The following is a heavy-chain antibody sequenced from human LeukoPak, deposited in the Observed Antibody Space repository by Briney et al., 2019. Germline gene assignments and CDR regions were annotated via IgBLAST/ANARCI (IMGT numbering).Heavy chain of an antibody. CDR1: GGSLNSGSYY. CDR2: ISYRGGT. J-gene: IGHJ5*02. Sequence: SETLSLTCTVFGGSLNSGSYYWSWVRQHPGKGLEWIGYISYRGGTHYNPSLKSRVSISGDTSKNQFSLNLSSVTAADTAVYYCARHPTALVSYGFDPWGQGTLVTVSS. CDR3: ARHPTALVSYGFDP. V-gene: IGHV4-31*03. D-gene: IGHD5-18*01.